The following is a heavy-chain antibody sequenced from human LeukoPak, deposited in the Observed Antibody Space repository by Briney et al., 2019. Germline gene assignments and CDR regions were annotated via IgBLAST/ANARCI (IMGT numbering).Heavy chain of an antibody. D-gene: IGHD6-6*01. Sequence: ASETLSLTCTVSGGSISSSSYYWGWIRQPPGKGLEWIGSIYYSGSTYYNPSLKGRVTISVDRSKNQFSLKLSSVTAADTAVYYCARENVVAARGFDYWGQGTLVTVSS. V-gene: IGHV4-39*07. J-gene: IGHJ4*02. CDR3: ARENVVAARGFDY. CDR2: IYYSGST. CDR1: GGSISSSSYY.